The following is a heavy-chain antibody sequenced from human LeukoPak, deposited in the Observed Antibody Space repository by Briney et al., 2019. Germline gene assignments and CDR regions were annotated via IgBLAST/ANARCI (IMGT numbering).Heavy chain of an antibody. D-gene: IGHD5-18*01. Sequence: GGSLRLSCAASGFTFSSYGMHWVRQAPGKGLEWVAVIWYDGSNKYYADSVKGRFTISRDNSKNTLYLQMNSLRAGDTAVYYCAKEGYSYGSFDYWGQGTLVTVSS. CDR3: AKEGYSYGSFDY. V-gene: IGHV3-33*06. J-gene: IGHJ4*02. CDR1: GFTFSSYG. CDR2: IWYDGSNK.